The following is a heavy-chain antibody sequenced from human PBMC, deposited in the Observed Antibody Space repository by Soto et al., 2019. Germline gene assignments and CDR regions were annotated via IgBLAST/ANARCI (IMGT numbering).Heavy chain of an antibody. V-gene: IGHV4-30-4*01. Sequence: PSETLSLTCTVSGGSISSGDYYWSWIRQPPGKGLEWIGYIYYSGSTYYNPSLKSRVTISVDTSKNQFSLKLSSVTAADTAVYYCAREVQLGCYFDYWGQGTLVTVSS. CDR3: AREVQLGCYFDY. D-gene: IGHD6-6*01. CDR2: IYYSGST. J-gene: IGHJ4*02. CDR1: GGSISSGDYY.